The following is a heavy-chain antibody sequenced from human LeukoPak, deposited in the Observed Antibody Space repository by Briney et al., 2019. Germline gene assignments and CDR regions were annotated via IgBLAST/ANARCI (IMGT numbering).Heavy chain of an antibody. CDR1: GFTFTSYS. CDR2: ISSSGSTI. D-gene: IGHD2-8*02. J-gene: IGHJ4*02. CDR3: ARGRWWFDY. Sequence: GGSLRLSCAASGFTFTSYSMNWVRQAPGKGLEWVSYISSSGSTISYADSVKGRFTISRDNSKNTLYLQMNSLRAEDTAVYYCARGRWWFDYWGQGTLVTVSS. V-gene: IGHV3-48*01.